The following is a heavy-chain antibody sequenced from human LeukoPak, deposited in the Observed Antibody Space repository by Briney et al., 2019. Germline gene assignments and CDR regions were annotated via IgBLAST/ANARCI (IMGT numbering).Heavy chain of an antibody. CDR3: ARATYDSREKGGYYYCYMDV. V-gene: IGHV1-2*02. J-gene: IGHJ6*03. D-gene: IGHD3-22*01. CDR2: INPNSGGT. Sequence: GASVKVSCKASGYTFTGYYMHWVRQAPGQGLEWMGWINPNSGGTNYAQKFQGRVTMTRDTSISTAYMELSRLRSDDTAVYYCARATYDSREKGGYYYCYMDVWGKGTTVTISS. CDR1: GYTFTGYY.